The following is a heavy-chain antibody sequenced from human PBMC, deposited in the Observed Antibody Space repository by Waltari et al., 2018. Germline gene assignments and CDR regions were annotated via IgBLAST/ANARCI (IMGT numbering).Heavy chain of an antibody. V-gene: IGHV3-7*03. CDR3: ATFRWLGY. Sequence: EVQVMESGGALVQPGGSLRLSCVVSELTFSKYWMTWVGQAAGRGLEWVGNINYDGSEKNYGDSVRGRFTISRDNARNTVYLQMNSLRSEDTAVYYCATFRWLGYWGQGTQVTVSS. J-gene: IGHJ4*02. D-gene: IGHD3-10*01. CDR1: ELTFSKYW. CDR2: INYDGSEK.